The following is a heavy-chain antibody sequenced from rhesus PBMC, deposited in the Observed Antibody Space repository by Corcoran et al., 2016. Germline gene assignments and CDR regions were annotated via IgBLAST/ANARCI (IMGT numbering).Heavy chain of an antibody. J-gene: IGHJ4*01. V-gene: IGHV4-65*01. Sequence: QVQLQESGPGLVKPSETLSLTCAVSGGSISSSNWWSWIRQPPGKGLELIWYIIGSSGSTYYNPSLKSRVTISTNTSKNQFSLKLSAVTAADTAVYYCARDRGGSRYFDYWGQGVLVTVSS. D-gene: IGHD6-25*01. CDR2: IIGSSGST. CDR3: ARDRGGSRYFDY. CDR1: GGSISSSNW.